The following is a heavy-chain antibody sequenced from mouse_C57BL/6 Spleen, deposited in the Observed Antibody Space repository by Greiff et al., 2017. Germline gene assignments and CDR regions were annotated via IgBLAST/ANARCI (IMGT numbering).Heavy chain of an antibody. CDR1: GYAFSSYW. CDR3: ARSDPADGFDY. V-gene: IGHV1-80*01. D-gene: IGHD1-1*01. CDR2: IYPGDGDT. J-gene: IGHJ2*01. Sequence: QVQLQQSGAELVKPGASVKISCKASGYAFSSYWMNWVKQRPGKGLEWIGQIYPGDGDTNYNGKFKGKATLTADKSSSTAYMQLSSLTSEDSAVYFCARSDPADGFDYWGQGTTLTVSS.